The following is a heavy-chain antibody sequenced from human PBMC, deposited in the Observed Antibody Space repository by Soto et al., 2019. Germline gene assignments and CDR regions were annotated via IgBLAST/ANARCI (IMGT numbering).Heavy chain of an antibody. D-gene: IGHD1-26*01. J-gene: IGHJ3*02. CDR2: INHSGST. Sequence: SETLSLTCAVYGWSFSGYYWSWIRQPQGKGLEWIGEINHSGSTNYNPSLKSRVTISADTSKNQFSLKLNSVTAADTAMYYCERGKWELRFDIWGQGTMVT. CDR3: ERGKWELRFDI. V-gene: IGHV4-34*01. CDR1: GWSFSGYY.